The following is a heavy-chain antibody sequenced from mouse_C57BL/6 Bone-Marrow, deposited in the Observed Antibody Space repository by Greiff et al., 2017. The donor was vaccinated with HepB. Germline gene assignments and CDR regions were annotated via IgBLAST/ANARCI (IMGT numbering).Heavy chain of an antibody. J-gene: IGHJ2*01. CDR2: ISSGSSTI. CDR1: GFTFSDYG. V-gene: IGHV5-17*01. Sequence: DVMLVESGGGLVKPGGSLKLSCAASGFTFSDYGMHWVRQAPEKGLEWVAYISSGSSTIYYADTVKGRFPISRDNAKNTLFLQMTSLRSEDTAMYYCARLDYWGQGTTLTVSS. CDR3: ARLDY.